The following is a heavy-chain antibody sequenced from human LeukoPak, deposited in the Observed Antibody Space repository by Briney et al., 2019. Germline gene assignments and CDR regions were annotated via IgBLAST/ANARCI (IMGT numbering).Heavy chain of an antibody. Sequence: ASVKVSCKASGYTFTSYGISWVRQAPGQGLEWMGWIRAYNGNTNYAQKLQGRVTMTTDTSTSTAYMELRSLRSDDTAVYYCARDAREVLLWFGEFFPWGQGTLVTVSS. J-gene: IGHJ5*02. CDR1: GYTFTSYG. CDR2: IRAYNGNT. CDR3: ARDAREVLLWFGEFFP. V-gene: IGHV1-18*01. D-gene: IGHD3-10*01.